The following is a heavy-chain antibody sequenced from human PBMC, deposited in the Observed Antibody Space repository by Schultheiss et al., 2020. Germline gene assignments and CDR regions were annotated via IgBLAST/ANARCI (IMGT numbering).Heavy chain of an antibody. J-gene: IGHJ4*02. CDR3: TTRSTVTNY. V-gene: IGHV3-73*01. Sequence: WGSLRLSCAASGFTFSGSAMHWVRQASGKGLEWVGRIRSKANSYATAYAASVKGRFTISRDDSKNTAYLQMNSLKTEDTAVYYCTTRSTVTNYWGQGTLVTVSS. CDR2: IRSKANSYAT. D-gene: IGHD4-17*01. CDR1: GFTFSGSA.